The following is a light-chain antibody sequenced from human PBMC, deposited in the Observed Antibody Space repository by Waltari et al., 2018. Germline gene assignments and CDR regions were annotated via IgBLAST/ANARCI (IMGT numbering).Light chain of an antibody. Sequence: AIRMTQSPSSFSASTGDRVTITCRASQGISSYLAWYQQKPGKAPKPLIYAASTLQSGVPSRFGGSGSGTDFTLTISCLQSEDFATYYCQQYYSYPWTFGQGTKVEIK. V-gene: IGKV1-8*01. J-gene: IGKJ1*01. CDR2: AAS. CDR1: QGISSY. CDR3: QQYYSYPWT.